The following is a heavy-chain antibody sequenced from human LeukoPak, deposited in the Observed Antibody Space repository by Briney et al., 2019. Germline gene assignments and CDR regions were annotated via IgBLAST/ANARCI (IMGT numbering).Heavy chain of an antibody. J-gene: IGHJ4*02. CDR1: GFIFSTYG. Sequence: GGSLRLSCAASGFIFSTYGMHWVRQAPGKGLEWVAFIQFDGSSKFYADSVKGRFTISRDNSKNTLYLQMNSLRAEDTAVYYCAKTPDYYDSSNYFDYWGQGTLVTVSS. CDR3: AKTPDYYDSSNYFDY. V-gene: IGHV3-30*02. D-gene: IGHD3-22*01. CDR2: IQFDGSSK.